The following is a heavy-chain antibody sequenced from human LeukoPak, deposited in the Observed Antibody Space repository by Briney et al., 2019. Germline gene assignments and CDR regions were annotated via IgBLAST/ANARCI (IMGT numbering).Heavy chain of an antibody. CDR2: ISYDGSNK. Sequence: PGGSLRLSCAGSRFSFSSYAMHWVRQAPGKGLEWVAVISYDGSNKYYADSVKGRFTISRDNSKNTLYLQMNSLRAEDTAVYYCAKDQVTVVRGVKEDYYYYYGMDVWGQGTTVTVSS. V-gene: IGHV3-30*04. J-gene: IGHJ6*02. CDR1: RFSFSSYA. D-gene: IGHD3-10*01. CDR3: AKDQVTVVRGVKEDYYYYYGMDV.